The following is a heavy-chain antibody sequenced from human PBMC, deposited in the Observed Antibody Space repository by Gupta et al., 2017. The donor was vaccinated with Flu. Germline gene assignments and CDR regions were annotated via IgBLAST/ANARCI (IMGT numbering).Heavy chain of an antibody. V-gene: IGHV1-8*01. CDR3: ASHTYQLANYYYYGMDV. CDR1: GYTFTSYD. CDR2: MNPNSGNT. D-gene: IGHD2-2*01. J-gene: IGHJ6*02. Sequence: QVQLVQSGAEVKKPGASVKVSCKASGYTFTSYDINWVRQATGQGLEWMGWMNPNSGNTGYAQKFQGRVTMTRNTSISTAYMELSSLRSEDTAVYYCASHTYQLANYYYYGMDVWGQGTTVTVSS.